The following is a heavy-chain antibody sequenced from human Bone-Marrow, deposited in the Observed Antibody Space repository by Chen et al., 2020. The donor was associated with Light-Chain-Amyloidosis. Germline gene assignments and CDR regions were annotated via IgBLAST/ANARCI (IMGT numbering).Heavy chain of an antibody. CDR3: AKTPRTDYDIVANWFDP. CDR2: ISAYNGNT. D-gene: IGHD3-9*01. CDR1: GYTFTSYG. J-gene: IGHJ5*02. V-gene: IGHV1-18*01. Sequence: QVKLVQSGAEVKKPGASVKVSCKASGYTFTSYGISWVRQAPGQGLEWMGWISAYNGNTNYAQKLQGRVTMTTDTSTSTAYMELRSLRSDDTAVYYCAKTPRTDYDIVANWFDPWGQGTLVTVSS.